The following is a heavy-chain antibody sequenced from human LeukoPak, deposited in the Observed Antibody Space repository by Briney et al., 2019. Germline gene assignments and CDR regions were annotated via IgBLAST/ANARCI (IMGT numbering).Heavy chain of an antibody. CDR1: GGSFSGYY. D-gene: IGHD3-10*01. J-gene: IGHJ4*02. CDR2: IHYSGSA. CDR3: ARGQWFRAF. V-gene: IGHV4-34*01. Sequence: PSETLSLTCAVYGGSFSGYYWTWIRQPPGKGLEWIGEIHYSGSATYNPSLKSRVTISVDTSKNQFSLKMNSVSAADTAVYYCARGQWFRAFWSRGTPVTVSS.